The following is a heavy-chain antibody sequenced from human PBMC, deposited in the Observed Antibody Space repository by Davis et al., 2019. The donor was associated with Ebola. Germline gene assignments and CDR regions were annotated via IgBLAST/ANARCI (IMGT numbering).Heavy chain of an antibody. D-gene: IGHD2/OR15-2a*01. CDR1: GFTLSDYY. CDR3: AKDGNKKFYYDGMDV. CDR2: IRSSDTTI. J-gene: IGHJ6*02. V-gene: IGHV3-11*04. Sequence: GGSLRLSCAASGFTLSDYYMSWIRQAPGKGLEWVSSIRSSDTTIYYSDPVKGRFTVSRDNAKNSLYLQMNSLTSEDTAVYYCAKDGNKKFYYDGMDVWGQGTTVTVSS.